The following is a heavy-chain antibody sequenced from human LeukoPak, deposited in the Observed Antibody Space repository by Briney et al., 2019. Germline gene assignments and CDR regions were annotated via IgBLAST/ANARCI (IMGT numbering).Heavy chain of an antibody. Sequence: GGSLRLSCAASGFTFSSYGMHWVRQAPGKGLEWVAVISYDGSNKYYADSVKGRFTISRDNSKNTLYLQMNSLRAEDTAVYYCAKDNRLAERYQLLTYGMDVWGQGTTVTVSS. CDR2: ISYDGSNK. CDR3: AKDNRLAERYQLLTYGMDV. D-gene: IGHD2-2*01. CDR1: GFTFSSYG. V-gene: IGHV3-30*18. J-gene: IGHJ6*02.